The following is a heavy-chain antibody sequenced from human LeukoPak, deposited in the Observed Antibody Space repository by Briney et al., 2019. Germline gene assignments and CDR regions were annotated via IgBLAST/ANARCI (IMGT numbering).Heavy chain of an antibody. J-gene: IGHJ4*02. CDR2: INSDGSST. CDR3: ARYLSWGYHDY. Sequence: GRSLRLSCAASGFTFSSYWMHWVRQAPGKGLVWVSRINSDGSSTSYADSVKGRFTISRDNAKNTLYLQMNSLRAEDTAVYYCARYLSWGYHDYWGQGTLVTVSS. D-gene: IGHD7-27*01. CDR1: GFTFSSYW. V-gene: IGHV3-74*01.